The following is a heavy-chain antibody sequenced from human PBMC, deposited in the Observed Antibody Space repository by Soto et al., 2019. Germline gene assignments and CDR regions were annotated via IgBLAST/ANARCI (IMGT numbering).Heavy chain of an antibody. CDR3: ARDRDTAMVSHYYCGMDV. V-gene: IGHV4-61*01. CDR2: IYYSGST. J-gene: IGHJ6*02. D-gene: IGHD5-18*01. Sequence: ASETLSLTCTVSGGSVSSGSYYWSWIRQPPGKGLEWIGYIYYSGSTNYNHSLKSRVTISVDTSKNQFSLKLSSVTAADTAVYYCARDRDTAMVSHYYCGMDVCGQGTTLTVSS. CDR1: GGSVSSGSYY.